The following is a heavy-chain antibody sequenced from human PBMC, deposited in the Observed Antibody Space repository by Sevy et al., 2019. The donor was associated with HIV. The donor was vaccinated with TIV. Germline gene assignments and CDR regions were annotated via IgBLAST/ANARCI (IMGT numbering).Heavy chain of an antibody. Sequence: SETLSLTCTVSGGSVSSGNYYWTWIRQPPGKGLEWIGYISYIGSTNYNPSLKSRVTISIDTSKNQLSLRLSSVTATDTAVYYCGRDRIDAAGGYFDYWGQGTLVTVSS. CDR1: GGSVSSGNYY. D-gene: IGHD6-13*01. J-gene: IGHJ4*02. CDR2: ISYIGST. V-gene: IGHV4-61*01. CDR3: GRDRIDAAGGYFDY.